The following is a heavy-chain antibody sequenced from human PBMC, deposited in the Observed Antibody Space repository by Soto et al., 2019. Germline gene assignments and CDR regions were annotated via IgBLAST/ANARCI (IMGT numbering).Heavy chain of an antibody. CDR2: ISAYNGNT. J-gene: IGHJ6*02. D-gene: IGHD3-3*01. Sequence: GSVKVSCKASGYTFTSYGISWVRQAHGQGLEWMGWISAYNGNTNYAQKLQGRVTMTTDTSTSTAYMELRSQRSDDTAAYYCARAGLRFLEWLFTDYYYGKDVWGQLPTVTFSS. CDR1: GYTFTSYG. V-gene: IGHV1-18*04. CDR3: ARAGLRFLEWLFTDYYYGKDV.